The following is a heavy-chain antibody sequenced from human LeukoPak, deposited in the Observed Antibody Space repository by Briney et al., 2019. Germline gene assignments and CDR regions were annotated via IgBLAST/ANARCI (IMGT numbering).Heavy chain of an antibody. J-gene: IGHJ4*02. D-gene: IGHD3-10*01. Sequence: VASVKVSCKASGYTFTNYAMHWVRQAPGQRPEWMGWINAGNGNTEYSQKFQDRVTTTRDISANTAYMELSSLTSEDTAVYYCARGSYYYGSGSFMGSDYWGQGTLVTVSS. CDR3: ARGSYYYGSGSFMGSDY. V-gene: IGHV1-3*01. CDR2: INAGNGNT. CDR1: GYTFTNYA.